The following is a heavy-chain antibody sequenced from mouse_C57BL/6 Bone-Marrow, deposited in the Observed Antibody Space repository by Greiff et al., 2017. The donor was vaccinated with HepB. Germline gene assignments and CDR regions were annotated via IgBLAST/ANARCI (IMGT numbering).Heavy chain of an antibody. J-gene: IGHJ4*01. CDR2: IYPRDGST. D-gene: IGHD1-1*01. V-gene: IGHV1-78*01. CDR1: GYTFTDHT. Sequence: VKLMESDAELVKPGASVKISCKVSGYTFTDHTIHWMKQRPEQGLEWIGYIYPRDGSTKYNEKFKGKATLTADKSSSTAYMQLNSLTSEDSAVYFCARRTIITTVAMDYWGQGTSVTVSS. CDR3: ARRTIITTVAMDY.